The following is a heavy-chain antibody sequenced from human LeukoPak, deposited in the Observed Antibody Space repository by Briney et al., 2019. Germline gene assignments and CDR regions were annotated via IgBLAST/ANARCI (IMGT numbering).Heavy chain of an antibody. Sequence: PSETLSLTCTVSGGSISSYYWSWIRQPPGKGLEWIGYIYYSGSTNYNPSLKSRVTISVDTSKNQFSLKLSSVTAADTAVYYCARAVYGSRSYYQAYGMDVWGQGTTVTVSS. CDR3: ARAVYGSRSYYQAYGMDV. CDR2: IYYSGST. J-gene: IGHJ6*02. V-gene: IGHV4-59*08. D-gene: IGHD3-10*01. CDR1: GGSISSYY.